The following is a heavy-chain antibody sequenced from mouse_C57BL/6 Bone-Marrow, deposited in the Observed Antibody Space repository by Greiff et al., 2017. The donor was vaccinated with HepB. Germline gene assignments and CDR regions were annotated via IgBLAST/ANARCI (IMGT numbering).Heavy chain of an antibody. V-gene: IGHV2-5*01. J-gene: IGHJ4*01. D-gene: IGHD2-12*01. CDR2: TWRGGST. Sequence: QVQLKQSGPGLVQPSQSLSITCTVSGFSLTSYGVHWVRQSPGKGLEWLGVTWRGGSTDYNAAFMSRLSITKDNSKSQVFFKMNSLQADDTAIYYCAKKSYWDYYAMDYWGQGTSVTVSS. CDR1: GFSLTSYG. CDR3: AKKSYWDYYAMDY.